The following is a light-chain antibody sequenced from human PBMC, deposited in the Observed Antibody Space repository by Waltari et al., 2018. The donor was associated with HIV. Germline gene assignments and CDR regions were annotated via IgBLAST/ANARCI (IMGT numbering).Light chain of an antibody. Sequence: DIQLTQSPSSLSASVGDVVNITCRSSQTISTSLNWYQQKPGKAPKILISSASSLQSGVPSRFSASGSGTDFTLTISNLQPDDYATYYCQQSYSSPLTFGPGTEVDVK. V-gene: IGKV1-39*01. CDR1: QTISTS. CDR3: QQSYSSPLT. CDR2: SAS. J-gene: IGKJ3*01.